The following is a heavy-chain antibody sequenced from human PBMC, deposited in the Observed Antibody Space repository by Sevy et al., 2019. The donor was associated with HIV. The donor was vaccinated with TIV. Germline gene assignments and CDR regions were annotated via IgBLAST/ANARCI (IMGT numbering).Heavy chain of an antibody. CDR1: GFSFNTHA. Sequence: GGSLRLSCAASGFSFNTHAMHWVRQAPGKGLDWVALIPYDGSAKYYADSVNGRFTVSRDDSKNTLYLQMNSLRPEDSAVYYCAREGGHTSAWTPGKYWGQGTQVTVSS. CDR2: IPYDGSAK. D-gene: IGHD6-19*01. V-gene: IGHV3-30-3*01. J-gene: IGHJ4*02. CDR3: AREGGHTSAWTPGKY.